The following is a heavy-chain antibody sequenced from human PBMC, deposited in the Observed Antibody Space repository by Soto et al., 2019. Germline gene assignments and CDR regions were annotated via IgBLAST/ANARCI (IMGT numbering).Heavy chain of an antibody. CDR2: INPNSGGT. V-gene: IGHV1-2*04. Sequence: ASVKVSCKASGYTFTGYYMHWVRQAPGQGLEWMGWINPNSGGTNYAQKFQGWVTMTRDTSISTAYMELSRLRSDDTAVYYCAREEHYYDSSGFDYWGQGTLVTAPQ. CDR3: AREEHYYDSSGFDY. J-gene: IGHJ4*02. CDR1: GYTFTGYY. D-gene: IGHD3-22*01.